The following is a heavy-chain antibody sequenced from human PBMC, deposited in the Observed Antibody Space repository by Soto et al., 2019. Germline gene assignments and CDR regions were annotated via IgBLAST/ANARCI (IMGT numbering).Heavy chain of an antibody. J-gene: IGHJ4*02. V-gene: IGHV3-30-3*01. CDR2: ISYDGSNK. CDR3: ARDYRDYCLDY. CDR1: GFTFSSYA. D-gene: IGHD4-17*01. Sequence: QVQLVESGGGVVQPGRSLRLSCAASGFTFSSYAMHWVRQAPGKGLEWVAVISYDGSNKYYADSVKGRFTISRDNSKNTLYLQMNSLIAEDTAVYDCARDYRDYCLDYWGQGNLVTVSS.